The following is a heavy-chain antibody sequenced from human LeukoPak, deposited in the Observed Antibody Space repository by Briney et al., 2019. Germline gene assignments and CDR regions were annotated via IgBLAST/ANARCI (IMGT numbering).Heavy chain of an antibody. CDR1: GFTFSGHW. Sequence: LAGGSLRLSCAASGFTFSGHWMSWVRQAPGKWLEWVANINQGGSDKYYVDSVKGRFTISRDNANNLLYLQMNSLRGEDTAVYYCTRDRSRAEDDWGQGTLVTVSS. CDR2: INQGGSDK. D-gene: IGHD1-14*01. CDR3: TRDRSRAEDD. J-gene: IGHJ4*02. V-gene: IGHV3-7*01.